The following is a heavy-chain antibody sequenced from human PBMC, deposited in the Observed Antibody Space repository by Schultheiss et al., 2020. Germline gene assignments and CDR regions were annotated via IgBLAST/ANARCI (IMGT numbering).Heavy chain of an antibody. CDR1: GDSVSSNSAA. CDR3: ARHPRITGGTPASPPDY. J-gene: IGHJ4*02. V-gene: IGHV6-1*01. Sequence: SQTLSLTCAISGDSVSSNSAAWNWIRQSPSRGLEWLGRTYYRSNWYSDYAVSVKSRMTMNSDTSKNQFSLQLSSVTAADTAVYYCARHPRITGGTPASPPDYWGQGTLVTVSS. D-gene: IGHD1-20*01. CDR2: TYYRSNWYS.